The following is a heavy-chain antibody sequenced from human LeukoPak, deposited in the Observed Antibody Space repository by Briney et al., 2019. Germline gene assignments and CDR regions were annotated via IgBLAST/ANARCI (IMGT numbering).Heavy chain of an antibody. Sequence: SETLSLTCTVSGGTISSGGYYWSWIRQHPGKGLEWIGYIYYSGSTYYNPSLKSRVTISVDTSKNQFSLKLTSVTAADTAVYFCARAGGFFSPFGYWGQGTLVTVSS. CDR2: IYYSGST. V-gene: IGHV4-31*03. CDR1: GGTISSGGYY. CDR3: ARAGGFFSPFGY. D-gene: IGHD3-3*01. J-gene: IGHJ4*02.